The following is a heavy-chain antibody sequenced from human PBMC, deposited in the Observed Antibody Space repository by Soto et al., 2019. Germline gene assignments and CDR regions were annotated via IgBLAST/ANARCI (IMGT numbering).Heavy chain of an antibody. CDR2: IIPIFGTA. V-gene: IGHV1-69*13. CDR1: GGTFSSYA. D-gene: IGHD6-19*01. Sequence: SVKVSCKASGGTFSSYAISWVRQAPGQGLEWMGGIIPIFGTANYAQKFQGRVTITADESTSTAYMELSSLRSADTAVYYCAGSGWYATYNWFDPWGQGTLVTVSS. CDR3: AGSGWYATYNWFDP. J-gene: IGHJ5*02.